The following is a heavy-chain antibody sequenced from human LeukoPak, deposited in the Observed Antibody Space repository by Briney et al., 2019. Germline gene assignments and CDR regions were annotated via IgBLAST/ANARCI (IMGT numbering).Heavy chain of an antibody. CDR3: ARGSAKYYYDSSGYYGDY. CDR2: INPSGGST. V-gene: IGHV1-46*01. J-gene: IGHJ4*02. CDR1: GYTFTSYY. Sequence: GASVKVSCKASGYTFTSYYMHWVRQAPGQGLEWMGIINPSGGSTSYAQKFQGRVTMTRDTSTSTVYMELSSLRSEDTAVYYCARGSAKYYYDSSGYYGDYWGQGTLVTVSS. D-gene: IGHD3-22*01.